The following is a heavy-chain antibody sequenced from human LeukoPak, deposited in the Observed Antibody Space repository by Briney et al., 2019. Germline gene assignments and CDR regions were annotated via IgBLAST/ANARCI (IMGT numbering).Heavy chain of an antibody. D-gene: IGHD3-3*01. Sequence: GGSLRLSCAASGFTFSNYVMTWVRQAPGKGLECVSAISGSGDDTYYADSVKGRFTISRDNSKNTLYLQMNSLRAEDTAVYYCARDSYYDFWSGFRGNFDYWGQGTLVTVSS. V-gene: IGHV3-23*01. CDR2: ISGSGDDT. CDR1: GFTFSNYV. CDR3: ARDSYYDFWSGFRGNFDY. J-gene: IGHJ4*02.